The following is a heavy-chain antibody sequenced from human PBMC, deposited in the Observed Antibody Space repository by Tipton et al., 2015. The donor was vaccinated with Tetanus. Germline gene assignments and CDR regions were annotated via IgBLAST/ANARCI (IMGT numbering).Heavy chain of an antibody. CDR3: ARRPECRGGTCHWSFDL. Sequence: TLSLTCAVSGVSIKRSSFYWGWIRQAPGRGLEWIGSINYSGTTYYSPPLKNRATISVDTSKNQLSLKITSVTADDTSVYYCARRPECRGGTCHWSFDLMGPGALVTVSS. CDR2: INYSGTT. V-gene: IGHV4-39*01. CDR1: GVSIKRSSFY. J-gene: IGHJ2*01. D-gene: IGHD2-15*01.